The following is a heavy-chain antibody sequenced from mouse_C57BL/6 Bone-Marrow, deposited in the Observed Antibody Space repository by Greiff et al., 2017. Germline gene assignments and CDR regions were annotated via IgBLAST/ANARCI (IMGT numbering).Heavy chain of an antibody. CDR3: DNFDYTEYFDV. CDR1: GFTFTNYC. V-gene: IGHV1-62-3*01. D-gene: IGHD1-3*01. J-gene: IGHJ1*03. Sequence: QVQLQQPGAELVKPGASVKLSCTASGFTFTNYCMHWVKQRPGQGLEWIGWIDPESGGTEYDAKFKGKATLTADTSSNTAYMQLSSLTSEDSAVYYCDNFDYTEYFDVWGTGTTVTVSS. CDR2: IDPESGGT.